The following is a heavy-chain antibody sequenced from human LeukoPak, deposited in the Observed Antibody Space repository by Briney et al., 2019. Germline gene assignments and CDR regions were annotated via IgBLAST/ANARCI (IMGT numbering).Heavy chain of an antibody. J-gene: IGHJ6*03. D-gene: IGHD3-22*01. V-gene: IGHV4-38-2*01. CDR1: GYSISSGYY. CDR3: ARLLVYYDSSGPGYYYYYMDV. CDR2: IYHSGST. Sequence: SETLSLTCAVSGYSISSGYYWGWIRQPPGKGLEWIGIIYHSGSTYYNPSLKSRVTISVDTSKNQCSLKLSSVTAADMAVYYCARLLVYYDSSGPGYYYYYMDVWGKGTTVTVSS.